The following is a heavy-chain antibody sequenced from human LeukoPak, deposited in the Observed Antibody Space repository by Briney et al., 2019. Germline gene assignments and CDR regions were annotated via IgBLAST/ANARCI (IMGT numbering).Heavy chain of an antibody. Sequence: GGSLRLSCAASGFTFSSYWMSWVRQAPGKGLEWVANTNQDGSEKYYVDSVKGRFTISRDNAKNSPFLQMNSLRAEDTAVYYCARMAGGLWDYWGQGNLVAVAS. V-gene: IGHV3-7*05. CDR2: TNQDGSEK. CDR3: ARMAGGLWDY. J-gene: IGHJ4*02. D-gene: IGHD5-24*01. CDR1: GFTFSSYW.